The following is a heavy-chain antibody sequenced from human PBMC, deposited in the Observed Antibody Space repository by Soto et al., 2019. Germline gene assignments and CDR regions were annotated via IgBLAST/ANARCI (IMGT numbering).Heavy chain of an antibody. V-gene: IGHV4-34*01. Sequence: PSETLSLTCAISGGSFSANHWSWIRQSPGQGLEWIGEITLGGSTNYSPSLKGRVAISLDRSQNQFSLRLHSMTAADTALYYCATYSYLLDTSGYHDVWGQGLQVTVSS. J-gene: IGHJ4*02. CDR2: ITLGGST. D-gene: IGHD3-22*01. CDR3: ATYSYLLDTSGYHDV. CDR1: GGSFSANH.